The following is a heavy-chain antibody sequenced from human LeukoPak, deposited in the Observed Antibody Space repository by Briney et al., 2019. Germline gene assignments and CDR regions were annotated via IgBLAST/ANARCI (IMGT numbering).Heavy chain of an antibody. CDR1: GYTFTSYG. CDR2: ISAYNGNT. CDR3: ARGLSEYSYGPNNWFDP. Sequence: GASVKVSCKASGYTFTSYGISWVRQAPGQGLEWMGWISAYNGNTNYAQKLQGRVTMTTDTSTSTAYMELRSLRSDDTAVYYCARGLSEYSYGPNNWFDPWGQGTLVTVSS. J-gene: IGHJ5*02. V-gene: IGHV1-18*01. D-gene: IGHD5-18*01.